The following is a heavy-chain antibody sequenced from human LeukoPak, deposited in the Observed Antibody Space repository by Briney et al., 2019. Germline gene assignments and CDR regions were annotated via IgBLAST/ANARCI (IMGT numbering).Heavy chain of an antibody. J-gene: IGHJ5*02. CDR2: IYYSGST. CDR3: ARGPGIAVAGIEYNWFDP. CDR1: GGSISSYY. Sequence: PSETLSLTCTVSGGSISSYYWSWIRQPPGKGLEWIGYIYYSGSTNYNPSLKSRVTISVDTSKNQFSLKLSSVTAADTAVYYCARGPGIAVAGIEYNWFDPWGQGTLVTVSS. V-gene: IGHV4-59*12. D-gene: IGHD6-19*01.